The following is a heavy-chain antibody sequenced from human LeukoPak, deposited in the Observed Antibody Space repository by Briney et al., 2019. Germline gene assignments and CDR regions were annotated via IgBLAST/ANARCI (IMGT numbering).Heavy chain of an antibody. CDR3: ARDSALDYYDSSGYMYDY. D-gene: IGHD3-22*01. Sequence: GRSLRLSCAASGFTFSSYGMHWVRQAPGKGLEWVAVIWYDGSNKYYADSVKGRFTISRDNSKNTLYLQMNSLRAEDTAVYYCARDSALDYYDSSGYMYDYWGQGTLVTVSS. CDR1: GFTFSSYG. J-gene: IGHJ4*02. V-gene: IGHV3-33*01. CDR2: IWYDGSNK.